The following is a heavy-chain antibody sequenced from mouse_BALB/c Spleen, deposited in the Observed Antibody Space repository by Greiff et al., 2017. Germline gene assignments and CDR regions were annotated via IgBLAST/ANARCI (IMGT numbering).Heavy chain of an antibody. CDR3: ATDYYYGSSGAMDY. CDR2: ISSGGST. CDR1: GFTFSSYA. D-gene: IGHD1-1*01. V-gene: IGHV5-6-5*01. J-gene: IGHJ4*01. Sequence: EVKLMESGGGLVKPGGSLKLSCAASGFTFSSYAMSWVRQTPEKRLEWVASISSGGSTYYPDSVKGRFTISRDNARNILYLQMSSLRSEDTAMYYCATDYYYGSSGAMDYWGQGTSVTVSS.